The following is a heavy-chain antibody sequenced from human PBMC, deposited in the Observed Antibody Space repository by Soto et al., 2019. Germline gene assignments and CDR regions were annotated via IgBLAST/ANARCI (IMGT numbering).Heavy chain of an antibody. D-gene: IGHD6-13*01. CDR1: EGTFNSYA. Sequence: QAQVVQSGAEVRKPGSSVKLSCKASEGTFNSYAIAWVRQAPGQGLEWMGGIIPYYNTLNYAQKFQDRVTITADDSTNTGYMELSILRSDDTAVYFCASGASRWYPYFFDSWAQGTLVTVSS. CDR2: IIPYYNTL. CDR3: ASGASRWYPYFFDS. V-gene: IGHV1-69*01. J-gene: IGHJ4*02.